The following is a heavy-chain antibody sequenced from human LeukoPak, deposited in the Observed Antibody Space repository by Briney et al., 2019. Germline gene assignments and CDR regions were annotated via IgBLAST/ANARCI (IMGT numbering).Heavy chain of an antibody. CDR3: ARANEVLAFDI. CDR2: INPNSGGT. D-gene: IGHD2-8*01. CDR1: GYTFTGYH. V-gene: IGHV1-2*06. Sequence: GASVKVSCKASGYTFTGYHIHWVRQAPGQGLEWMGRINPNSGGTNYAQKFQGRVTMTRDTSISTAYMELSRLRSDDTAVYYCARANEVLAFDIWGQGTMVTVSS. J-gene: IGHJ3*02.